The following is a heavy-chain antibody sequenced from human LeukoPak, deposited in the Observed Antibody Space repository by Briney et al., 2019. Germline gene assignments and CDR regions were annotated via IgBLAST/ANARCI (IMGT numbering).Heavy chain of an antibody. CDR2: MNPNSGNT. D-gene: IGHD4-17*01. V-gene: IGHV1-8*01. J-gene: IGHJ4*02. CDR3: ARGYMDYGDYAIDY. CDR1: GYTFTSYD. Sequence: ASVNVSCKASGYTFTSYDINWVRQATGQGLEWMVWMNPNSGNTSYAQKFQGRVTMTRNTSISTAYMELSSLRSEDTAVYYCARGYMDYGDYAIDYWGQGTLVTVSS.